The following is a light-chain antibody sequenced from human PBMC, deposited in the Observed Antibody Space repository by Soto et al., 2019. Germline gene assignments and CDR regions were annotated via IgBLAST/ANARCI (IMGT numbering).Light chain of an antibody. J-gene: IGKJ4*01. CDR3: QQYNDWTVT. Sequence: EIVMTQSPATLSVSPGERATLSCRASHSVGSDLAWYHQKPGQAPRLLISRASVRATGIPPRFTGSGSGTEFTLTISSLQSEDFAVYYCQQYNDWTVTFGGGTKVEI. V-gene: IGKV3-15*01. CDR1: HSVGSD. CDR2: RAS.